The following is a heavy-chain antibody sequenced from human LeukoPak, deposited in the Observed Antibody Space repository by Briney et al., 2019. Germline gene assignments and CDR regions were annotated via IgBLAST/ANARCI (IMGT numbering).Heavy chain of an antibody. CDR2: ISSSRSYI. Sequence: GGSLRLSCAASGFTFSSYSMNWVRQAPGKGLEWVSSISSSRSYIYYADSVKGRFTISRDNAKNSLYLQMNSLRAEDTAVYYCARDSAGVVSGAFDIWGQGTMVTVSS. CDR1: GFTFSSYS. J-gene: IGHJ3*02. V-gene: IGHV3-21*01. CDR3: ARDSAGVVSGAFDI. D-gene: IGHD3-3*01.